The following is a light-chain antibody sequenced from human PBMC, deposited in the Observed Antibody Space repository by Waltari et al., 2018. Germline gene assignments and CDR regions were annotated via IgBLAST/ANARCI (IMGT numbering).Light chain of an antibody. J-gene: IGLJ2*01. CDR1: SSDIGFSNY. CDR2: HVN. V-gene: IGLV2-14*03. CDR3: SSYTTTNTLRVI. Sequence: QSALTQPASVSGSPGQSIPISCTGTSSDIGFSNYVSWYQQHPGKAPKLLIYHVNTRPSGVSNRFSGSKSGNTASLTISGLQAEDESDYYCSSYTTTNTLRVIFGTGTKLTVL.